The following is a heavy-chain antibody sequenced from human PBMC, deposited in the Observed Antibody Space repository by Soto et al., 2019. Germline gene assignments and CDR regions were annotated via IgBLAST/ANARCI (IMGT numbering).Heavy chain of an antibody. CDR3: AKDIVVVPAAGMDV. Sequence: DVQLVESGGGLVQPGRSLRLSCAASGFTFDDYAMHWVRQAPGKGLEWVSGISWNSGSIGYADSVKGRFTISRDNAKNSLYLQMNSLRAEDTALYYCAKDIVVVPAAGMDVWGKGTTVTVSS. CDR2: ISWNSGSI. D-gene: IGHD2-2*01. J-gene: IGHJ6*04. CDR1: GFTFDDYA. V-gene: IGHV3-9*01.